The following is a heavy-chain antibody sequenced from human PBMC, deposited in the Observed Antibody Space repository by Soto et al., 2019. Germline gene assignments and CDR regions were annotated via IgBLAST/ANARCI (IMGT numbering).Heavy chain of an antibody. J-gene: IGHJ4*02. Sequence: SETLSLTCTVSGGSINTFYWSWFRQPAGKGLEWIGRIFSSGSTSFNPSLESRVAMSVDTSKNHFSLNLSSVTAADMAVYYCAREGSYSAYNFAHGIQLWSFDFWGQGALVTVSS. CDR2: IFSSGST. CDR3: AREGSYSAYNFAHGIQLWSFDF. CDR1: GGSINTFY. D-gene: IGHD5-12*01. V-gene: IGHV4-4*07.